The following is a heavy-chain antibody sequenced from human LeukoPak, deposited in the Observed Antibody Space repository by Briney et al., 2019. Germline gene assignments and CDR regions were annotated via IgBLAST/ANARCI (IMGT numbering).Heavy chain of an antibody. Sequence: GGSLRLSCAASGFTFSSYAMSWVRQAQGKGLEWVSAISGSGGSTYYADSVKGRFTISRDNSKNTLYLQMNSLRAEDTAVYYCAKDSSSGYYYPFDYWGQGTLVTVSS. V-gene: IGHV3-23*01. CDR3: AKDSSSGYYYPFDY. D-gene: IGHD3-22*01. CDR2: ISGSGGST. CDR1: GFTFSSYA. J-gene: IGHJ4*02.